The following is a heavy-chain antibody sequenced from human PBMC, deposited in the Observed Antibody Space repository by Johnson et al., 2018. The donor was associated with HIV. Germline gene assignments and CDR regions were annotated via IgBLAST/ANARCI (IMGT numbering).Heavy chain of an antibody. Sequence: QVQLVESGGGVVQPGRSLRLSCAASGFTFSSYAMHWVRQAPGKGLEWVAVIWYDGSNKYYADSVKGRFTISRDNSTLYLQMNSLRVEDTAVYYCARGRIATGGMRGGAFDVWGQGTMVTVSP. CDR3: ARGRIATGGMRGGAFDV. V-gene: IGHV3-30*04. J-gene: IGHJ3*01. CDR2: IWYDGSNK. CDR1: GFTFSSYA. D-gene: IGHD6-13*01.